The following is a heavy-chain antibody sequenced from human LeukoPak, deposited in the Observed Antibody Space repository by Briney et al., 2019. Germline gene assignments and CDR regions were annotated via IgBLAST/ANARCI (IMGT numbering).Heavy chain of an antibody. J-gene: IGHJ5*02. CDR3: ASQGRQQLDPPANWFDP. D-gene: IGHD6-13*01. CDR1: GGSISSSNW. V-gene: IGHV4-4*02. Sequence: SGTLSLTCAVSGGSISSSNWWSWVRQPPGKGLEWIGEIYHSGSTNYNPSLKSRVTISVDMSKNQFSLKLSSVTAADTAVYYCASQGRQQLDPPANWFDPWGQGTLVTVSS. CDR2: IYHSGST.